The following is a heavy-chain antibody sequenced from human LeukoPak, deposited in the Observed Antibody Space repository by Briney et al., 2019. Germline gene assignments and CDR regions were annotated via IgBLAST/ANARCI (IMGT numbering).Heavy chain of an antibody. D-gene: IGHD2-2*01. V-gene: IGHV1-18*01. Sequence: GASVKVSCKASGYTFTSYGISWVRQAPGQGLEWMGWISAYNGNTNYAQKLQGRVTMTTDTSTSTAYMELRSLRSDDTAVYYCARDRSSTSCSLPGDWFDPWGQGTLVTVSS. J-gene: IGHJ5*02. CDR1: GYTFTSYG. CDR3: ARDRSSTSCSLPGDWFDP. CDR2: ISAYNGNT.